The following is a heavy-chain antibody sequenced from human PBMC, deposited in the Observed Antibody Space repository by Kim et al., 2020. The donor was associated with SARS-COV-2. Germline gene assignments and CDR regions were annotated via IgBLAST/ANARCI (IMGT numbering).Heavy chain of an antibody. CDR1: GGSFSGYY. V-gene: IGHV4-34*01. D-gene: IGHD2-15*01. CDR2: INHSGST. Sequence: SETLSLTCAVYGGSFSGYYWSWIRQPPGKGLEWIGEINHSGSTNYNPSLKSRVTISVDTSKNQFSLKLSSVTAADTAVYYCARESGHMVVVVVAPYYYYYMDVWGKGTPVTVSS. J-gene: IGHJ6*03. CDR3: ARESGHMVVVVVAPYYYYYMDV.